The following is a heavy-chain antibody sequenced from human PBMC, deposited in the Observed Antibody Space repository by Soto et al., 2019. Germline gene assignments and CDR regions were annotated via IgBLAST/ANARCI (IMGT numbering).Heavy chain of an antibody. V-gene: IGHV4-59*04. CDR2: IYYSGST. CDR3: ARLPTMVRGVSRYYGMDV. CDR1: GGSISSYY. D-gene: IGHD3-10*01. J-gene: IGHJ6*02. Sequence: SETLSLTCTVSGGSISSYYWSWIRQPPGKGLEWIGYIYYSGSTYYNPSLKSRVTISVDTSKNQFSLKLSSVTAADTAVYYCARLPTMVRGVSRYYGMDVWGQGTTVTVSS.